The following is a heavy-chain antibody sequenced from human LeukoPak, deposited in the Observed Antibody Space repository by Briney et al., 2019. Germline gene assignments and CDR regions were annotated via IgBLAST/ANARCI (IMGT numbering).Heavy chain of an antibody. CDR1: GYTFTSYG. CDR2: ISAYNGNT. D-gene: IGHD6-13*01. J-gene: IGHJ5*02. CDR3: AREKYSSSSWAGLDP. V-gene: IGHV1-18*01. Sequence: ASVKVSCKASGYTFTSYGISWVRQAPGQGLEWMGWISAYNGNTNYAQKLQGRVTMTTDTSTSTAYMELRSLRSDDTAVYYCAREKYSSSSWAGLDPWGQGTLVTVSS.